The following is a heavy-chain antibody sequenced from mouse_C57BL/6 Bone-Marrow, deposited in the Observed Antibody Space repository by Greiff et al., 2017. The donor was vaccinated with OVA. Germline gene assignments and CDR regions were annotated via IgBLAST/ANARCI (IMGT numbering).Heavy chain of an antibody. CDR1: GFTFSSYA. V-gene: IGHV5-9-1*02. J-gene: IGHJ2*01. CDR2: ISSGGDYI. CDR3: TRLPIYYYGSRESYFDY. D-gene: IGHD1-1*01. Sequence: EVKLMESGEGLVKPGGSLKLSCAASGFTFSSYAMSWVRQTPEKRLEWVAYISSGGDYIYYADTVKGRFTISRDNARNTLYLQMSSLKSEDTAMYYCTRLPIYYYGSRESYFDYWGQGTTLTVSS.